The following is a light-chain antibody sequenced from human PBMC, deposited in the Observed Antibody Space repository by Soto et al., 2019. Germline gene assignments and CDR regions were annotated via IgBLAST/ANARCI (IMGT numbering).Light chain of an antibody. CDR3: QQYGSSPPIT. J-gene: IGKJ5*01. V-gene: IGKV3-20*01. Sequence: EVVLTQSPGTLSLAPGERATLSCRASQSVSSSSVAWYQQKRGQAPRVLIYGASHRATGIPDRFSGSGSGTDFTLTISRLEPEDFAVYYCQQYGSSPPITFGQGTRLETK. CDR2: GAS. CDR1: QSVSSSS.